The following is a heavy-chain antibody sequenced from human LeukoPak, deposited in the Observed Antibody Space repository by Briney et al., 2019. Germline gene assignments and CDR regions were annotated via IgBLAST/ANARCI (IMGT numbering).Heavy chain of an antibody. CDR2: INPNSGGT. Sequence: ASVKVSCKASGGTFSSYAISWVRQAPGQGLEWMGWINPNSGGTNYAQKFQGRVTMTRDTSISTAYMELSRLRSDDTAVYYCARGTGAAKYYFDYWGQGTLVTVSS. CDR1: GGTFSSYA. CDR3: ARGTGAAKYYFDY. D-gene: IGHD7-27*01. J-gene: IGHJ4*02. V-gene: IGHV1-2*02.